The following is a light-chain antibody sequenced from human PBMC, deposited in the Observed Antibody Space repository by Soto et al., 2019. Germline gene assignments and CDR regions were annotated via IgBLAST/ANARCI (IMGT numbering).Light chain of an antibody. Sequence: EIVMTQSPATLSVSPGERATLSCRASQSVSSNLAWYQQKPGQAPRLLIYGASTRATGIPARFSGSGSGTEFTLTISSLQSEDFAVYYCQQYNNGGLTFCGGTKWEIK. CDR2: GAS. V-gene: IGKV3-15*01. CDR3: QQYNNGGLT. CDR1: QSVSSN. J-gene: IGKJ4*01.